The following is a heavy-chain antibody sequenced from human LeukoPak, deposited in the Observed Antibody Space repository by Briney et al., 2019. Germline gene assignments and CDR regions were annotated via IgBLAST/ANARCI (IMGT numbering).Heavy chain of an antibody. CDR1: GYTFTTYY. CDR3: AKDFGVLMVDSFFDY. V-gene: IGHV1-46*01. Sequence: ASVKASCKPSGYTFTTYYMHSVPQAPRQGHEWMGIIKPSGGSTSYARKFQGRVTMPRDASTNTVYKELSSQISGDTAVYYCAKDFGVLMVDSFFDYWGQGTLVTVSS. CDR2: IKPSGGST. J-gene: IGHJ4*02. D-gene: IGHD2-8*01.